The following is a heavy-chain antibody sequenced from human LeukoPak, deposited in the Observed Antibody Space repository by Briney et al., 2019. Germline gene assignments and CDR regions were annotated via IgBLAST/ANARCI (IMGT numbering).Heavy chain of an antibody. CDR2: IYYSGST. J-gene: IGHJ6*03. V-gene: IGHV4-61*01. D-gene: IGHD2-15*01. CDR3: AREGGSGNYYYYYYMDV. Sequence: SETLSLTCTVSGGSISSSSYYWSWVRQPPGKGLEWIGYIYYSGSTNYNPSLKSRVTISVNTSKNQFSLKLSSVTAVDTAVYYCAREGGSGNYYYYYYMDVWGKGTTVTISS. CDR1: GGSISSSSYY.